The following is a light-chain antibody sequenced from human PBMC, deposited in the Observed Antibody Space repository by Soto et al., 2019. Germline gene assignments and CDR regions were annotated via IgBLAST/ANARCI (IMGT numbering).Light chain of an antibody. V-gene: IGLV4-69*01. CDR3: QTWGTGLLV. J-gene: IGLJ3*02. Sequence: QPVLTQSPSASASLGASVKLTCTLSSGHSSYAIAWHQQQPEKGPRYLMKLNSDGSHSKGDGIPDRFSGSSSGAERSLTISSLQSEDEADYYCQTWGTGLLVFGGGTKLTVL. CDR2: LNSDGSH. CDR1: SGHSSYA.